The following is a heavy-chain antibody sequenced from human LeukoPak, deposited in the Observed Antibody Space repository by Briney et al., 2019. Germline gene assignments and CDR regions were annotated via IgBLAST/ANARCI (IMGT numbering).Heavy chain of an antibody. CDR3: ARGSPLRFLEWLSGEGFDP. V-gene: IGHV1-46*01. J-gene: IGHJ5*02. CDR2: INPSGGST. CDR1: GYTFTSYY. D-gene: IGHD3-3*01. Sequence: ASVKVSCKASGYTFTSYYMHWVRQAPGQGLEWMGIINPSGGSTSYAQKFQGRVTMTRDMSTSTVYMELSSLRSEDTAVYYCARGSPLRFLEWLSGEGFDPWGQRTLVTVSS.